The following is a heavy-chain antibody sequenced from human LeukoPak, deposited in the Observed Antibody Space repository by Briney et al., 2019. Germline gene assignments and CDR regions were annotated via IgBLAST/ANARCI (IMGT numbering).Heavy chain of an antibody. V-gene: IGHV4-59*08. D-gene: IGHD4-23*01. J-gene: IGHJ4*02. CDR3: ARQRGNGGNSWVDY. Sequence: SETLSLTCTVSGGSTSSYYWSWIRQPPGKGLEWIGYIYYSGSTNYNPSLKSRVTISVDTSKNQFSLKLSSVTAADTAVYYCARQRGNGGNSWVDYWGRGTLVTVSS. CDR1: GGSTSSYY. CDR2: IYYSGST.